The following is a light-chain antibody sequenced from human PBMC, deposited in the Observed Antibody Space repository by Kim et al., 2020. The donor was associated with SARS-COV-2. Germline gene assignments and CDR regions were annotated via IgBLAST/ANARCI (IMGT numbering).Light chain of an antibody. CDR2: DAS. J-gene: IGKJ4*01. CDR3: QQFDTVPLT. V-gene: IGKV1-33*01. Sequence: ASVGDRGPLTCQASHDINIFLNWFQPKPGEAPKPLISDASSLETGPPSRFSGGGSGTHFTFTISSLQPGDVATYYCQQFDTVPLTFGGGTKVDIK. CDR1: HDINIF.